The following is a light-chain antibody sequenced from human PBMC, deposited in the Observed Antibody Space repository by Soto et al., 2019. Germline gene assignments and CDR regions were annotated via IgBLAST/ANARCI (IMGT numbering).Light chain of an antibody. V-gene: IGKV1-5*01. Sequence: DIPMTQSPSSLSASIGDRVTITCRASQTIYTWLAWYQQKPGKPPNLLIYDASSLQSGVPSRFSGSGSGTEFTLTISSLQPDDFATYYCQQYSSNSRTFGQGTKLEIK. J-gene: IGKJ2*01. CDR3: QQYSSNSRT. CDR2: DAS. CDR1: QTIYTW.